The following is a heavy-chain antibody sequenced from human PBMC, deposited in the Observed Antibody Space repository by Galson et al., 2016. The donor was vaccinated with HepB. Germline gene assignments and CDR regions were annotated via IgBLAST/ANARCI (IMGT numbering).Heavy chain of an antibody. CDR1: GFTFSSYA. V-gene: IGHV3-30*04. D-gene: IGHD3-10*01. J-gene: IGHJ6*02. Sequence: SLRLSCAASGFTFSSYAMYWVRQAPGKGLQWVAVISFGGRNEYYPESVKGRFSISRDNSENTLYLQMSSLRVEDTATYYCAKDRNYYGSGSYWGPYYYGMDGWGQGTTVTVSS. CDR3: AKDRNYYGSGSYWGPYYYGMDG. CDR2: ISFGGRNE.